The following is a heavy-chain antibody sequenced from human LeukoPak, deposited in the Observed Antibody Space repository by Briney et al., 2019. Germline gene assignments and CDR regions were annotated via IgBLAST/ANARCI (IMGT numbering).Heavy chain of an antibody. CDR2: IYYSGST. CDR1: GGSISSSSYY. Sequence: SETLSLTCTVSGGSISSSSYYWGWIRQPPGKGLEWIGSIYYSGSTYHNPSLKSRVTISVDTSKNQFSLKLSSVTAADTAVYYCARLVVDFWSGYYPGYMDVWGKGTTVTVSS. J-gene: IGHJ6*03. D-gene: IGHD3-3*01. CDR3: ARLVVDFWSGYYPGYMDV. V-gene: IGHV4-39*01.